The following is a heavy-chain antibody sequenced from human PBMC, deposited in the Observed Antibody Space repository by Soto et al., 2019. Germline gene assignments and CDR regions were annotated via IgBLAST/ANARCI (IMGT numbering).Heavy chain of an antibody. Sequence: PGGSLRLSCAASGFTFSSYAMSWVRQAPGKGLEWVSAISGSGGSTYYADSVKGRFAISRDNSKNTLYLQMNSLRAEDTAVYYCAKDSSPGPVAATENWFDPWGQGTLVTVSS. CDR2: ISGSGGST. CDR1: GFTFSSYA. D-gene: IGHD6-19*01. J-gene: IGHJ5*02. CDR3: AKDSSPGPVAATENWFDP. V-gene: IGHV3-23*01.